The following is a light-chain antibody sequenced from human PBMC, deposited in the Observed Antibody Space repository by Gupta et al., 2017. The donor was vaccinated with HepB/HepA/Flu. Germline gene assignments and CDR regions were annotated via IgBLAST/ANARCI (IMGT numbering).Light chain of an antibody. CDR1: QCVSSSY. CDR2: GAS. Sequence: DIVLTQSPATLASSRGERATLSCRASQCVSSSYLAWYQQKPGQAPRLLIYGASSRASGIPDRFSGSGSGTDFTLTISRLEPEDFAVYYCQQYGSSSFTFGPGTKVDVK. V-gene: IGKV3-20*01. J-gene: IGKJ3*01. CDR3: QQYGSSSFT.